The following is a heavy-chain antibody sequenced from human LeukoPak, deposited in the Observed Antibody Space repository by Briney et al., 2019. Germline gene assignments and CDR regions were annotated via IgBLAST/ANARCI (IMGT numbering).Heavy chain of an antibody. CDR3: ARDRPLSRHYYDSSGSHEDPTGDYYYGMDV. CDR2: IYYSGST. J-gene: IGHJ6*02. CDR1: GGSISSGGYY. D-gene: IGHD3-22*01. V-gene: IGHV4-31*03. Sequence: PSQTLSLTCTVSGGSISSGGYYWSWIRQHPGKGLEWIGYIYYSGSTYYNPSLKSRVTISVDTSKNQFSLKLSSMTAADTAVYYCARDRPLSRHYYDSSGSHEDPTGDYYYGMDVWGQGTTVTVSS.